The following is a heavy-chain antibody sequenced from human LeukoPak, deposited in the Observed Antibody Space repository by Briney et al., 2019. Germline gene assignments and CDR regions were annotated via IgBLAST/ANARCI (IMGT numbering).Heavy chain of an antibody. CDR2: IKSKTDGGTT. CDR3: TTFRGYSSSWYLFDY. V-gene: IGHV3-15*01. Sequence: GGSLRLSCAASGFTFSNAWMSWVRQAPGKGLEWVGRIKSKTDGGTTGYAAPVKGRFTISRDDSKNTLYLQMNSLKTEDTAVYYCTTFRGYSSSWYLFDYWGQGTLVTVSS. CDR1: GFTFSNAW. J-gene: IGHJ4*02. D-gene: IGHD6-13*01.